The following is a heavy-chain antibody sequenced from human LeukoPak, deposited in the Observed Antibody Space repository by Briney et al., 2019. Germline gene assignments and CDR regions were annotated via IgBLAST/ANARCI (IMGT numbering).Heavy chain of an antibody. CDR1: GFTFSSYA. CDR3: ARAGAYCGGDCYSIRVGAAKDAFDI. D-gene: IGHD2-21*02. J-gene: IGHJ3*02. CDR2: ISGSGGST. V-gene: IGHV3-23*01. Sequence: GGSLRLSCAASGFTFSSYAMSWVRQAPGKGLEWVSAISGSGGSTYYADSVKGRFTISRDNSKNSLYLQMNSLRAEDTAVYYCARAGAYCGGDCYSIRVGAAKDAFDIWGQGTMVTVSS.